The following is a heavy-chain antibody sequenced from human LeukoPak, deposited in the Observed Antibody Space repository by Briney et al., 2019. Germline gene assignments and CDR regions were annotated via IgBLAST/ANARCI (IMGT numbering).Heavy chain of an antibody. J-gene: IGHJ4*02. CDR3: ARSSGWLPDY. Sequence: SETLSLTCTVSGGSISSYYWSWIRQSPGKGPEWIGNIYYSGSTNYNPSLRSRVTMSVDTSKNQFSLKLSSVTAADTAVYYCARSSGWLPDYWGQGTLVTVSS. D-gene: IGHD6-19*01. V-gene: IGHV4-59*01. CDR1: GGSISSYY. CDR2: IYYSGST.